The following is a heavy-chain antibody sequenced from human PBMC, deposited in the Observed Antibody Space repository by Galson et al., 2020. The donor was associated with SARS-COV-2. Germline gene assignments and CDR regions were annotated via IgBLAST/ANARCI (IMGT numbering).Heavy chain of an antibody. J-gene: IGHJ4*02. V-gene: IGHV5-51*01. Sequence: HGESLQISCTGSGYSFTSYWIGWVRQMPGKGLEWMGIIYPGDSDTRYSPSFQGQVTISADKSISTAYLQWSSLKASDTAMYYCARPSSSGEKGTDYWGQGTLVTVSS. CDR2: IYPGDSDT. CDR1: GYSFTSYW. CDR3: ARPSSSGEKGTDY. D-gene: IGHD6-19*01.